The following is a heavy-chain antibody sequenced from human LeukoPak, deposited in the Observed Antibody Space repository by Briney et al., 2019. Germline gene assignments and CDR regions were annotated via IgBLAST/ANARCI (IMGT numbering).Heavy chain of an antibody. CDR3: ARSGYDSVVFDY. CDR1: GGSVSSGSYY. Sequence: KPSETLSLTCTVSGGSVSSGSYYWSWIRQPPGKGLEWIGYIYYSGSTNYNPSLKSRVTISVDTSKNQFSLKLSSVTAADTAVYYCARSGYDSVVFDYWGQGTLVTVSS. D-gene: IGHD5-12*01. CDR2: IYYSGST. V-gene: IGHV4-61*01. J-gene: IGHJ4*02.